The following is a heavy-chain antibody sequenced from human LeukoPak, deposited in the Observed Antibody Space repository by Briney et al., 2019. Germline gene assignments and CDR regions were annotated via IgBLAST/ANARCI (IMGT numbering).Heavy chain of an antibody. D-gene: IGHD6-13*01. Sequence: GESLKISCKDSRYSFTSYWIGWVRQRPGKGLEWMGIIYPGDSDTRYSPSFQGQVTISVDKPVSTAYLQWSSLKASDTAIYYCARRVARGFSSTSKTYYMDVWGKGTTVTVSS. V-gene: IGHV5-51*01. CDR1: RYSFTSYW. CDR3: ARRVARGFSSTSKTYYMDV. CDR2: IYPGDSDT. J-gene: IGHJ6*03.